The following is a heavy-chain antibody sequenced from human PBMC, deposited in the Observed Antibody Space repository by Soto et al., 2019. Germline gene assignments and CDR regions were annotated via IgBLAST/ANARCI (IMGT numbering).Heavy chain of an antibody. CDR1: GYTFTSYY. CDR2: INPSGGST. J-gene: IGHJ6*03. Sequence: GASVKVSCKASGYTFTSYYMHWVRQAPGQGLEWMGIINPSGGSTSYAQKFQGRVTMTRDTSTSTVYMELSSLRSEDTAVYYCARDLISVAGTPVGYYMDVWGKGTTVTVSS. V-gene: IGHV1-46*01. CDR3: ARDLISVAGTPVGYYMDV. D-gene: IGHD6-19*01.